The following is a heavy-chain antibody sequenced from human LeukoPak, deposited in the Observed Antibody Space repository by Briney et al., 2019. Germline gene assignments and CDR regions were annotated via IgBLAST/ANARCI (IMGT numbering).Heavy chain of an antibody. CDR2: ISGSGGST. D-gene: IGHD6-13*01. J-gene: IGHJ4*02. CDR3: AKDRKSGSSPDY. V-gene: IGHV3-23*01. CDR1: GFTYSSYA. Sequence: GGSLRLSCAASGFTYSSYAMSWVRQAPGKGLEWVSAISGSGGSTYYADSVKGRFTISRDNSKNTLYLQMNSLRAEDTAVYYCAKDRKSGSSPDYWGQGTLVTVSS.